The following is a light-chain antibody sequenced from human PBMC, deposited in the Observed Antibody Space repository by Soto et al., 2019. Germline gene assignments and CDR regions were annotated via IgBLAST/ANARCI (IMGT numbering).Light chain of an antibody. V-gene: IGKV3-11*01. CDR2: EAS. CDR1: QSVGVR. Sequence: IVSTQAPATLASSPGERATLSCRASQSVGVRLAWYQHQPGQAPRFIIYEASNRAAGIPDRFSGSGSGTDFTLTITSLEPEDFAFYYCHQRQRCPRTFGQGTKVDIK. J-gene: IGKJ1*01. CDR3: HQRQRCPRT.